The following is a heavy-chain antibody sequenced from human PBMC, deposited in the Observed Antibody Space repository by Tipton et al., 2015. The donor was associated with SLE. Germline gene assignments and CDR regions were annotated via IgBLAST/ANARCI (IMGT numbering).Heavy chain of an antibody. V-gene: IGHV4-30-2*01. Sequence: TLSLTCAVSGGSTSSGGYSWSWIRQPPGKGLEWIGYIYHSGSTYYNPSLKSRVTISVDRSKNQFSLKLSSVTAADTAVYYCARDPGYSYAFDIWGQGTMVTVSS. CDR3: ARDPGYSYAFDI. CDR1: GGSTSSGGYS. J-gene: IGHJ3*02. D-gene: IGHD6-13*01. CDR2: IYHSGST.